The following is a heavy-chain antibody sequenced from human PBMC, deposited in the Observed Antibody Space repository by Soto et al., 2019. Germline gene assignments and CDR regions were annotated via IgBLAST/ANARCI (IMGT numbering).Heavy chain of an antibody. J-gene: IGHJ4*02. V-gene: IGHV5-51*01. D-gene: IGHD3-10*01. Sequence: GESLKISCKGSGYSFTSYWIGWVRQMPGKGLEWMGIIYPGDSDTRYSPSFQGQVTISADKSISTAYLQWSSLKASDTAKYYCARQGDYGSGSYYFDYWGQGTLVTVSS. CDR1: GYSFTSYW. CDR3: ARQGDYGSGSYYFDY. CDR2: IYPGDSDT.